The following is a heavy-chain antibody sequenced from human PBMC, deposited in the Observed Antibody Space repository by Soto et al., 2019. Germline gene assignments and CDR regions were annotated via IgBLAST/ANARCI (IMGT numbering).Heavy chain of an antibody. V-gene: IGHV3-48*01. CDR2: ISSSSSTI. Sequence: GGSLRLSCAASGFTFSSYSMNWVRQAPGKGLEWVSYISSSSSTIYYADSVKGRFTISRDNAKNSLYLQMNSLRAEDTAVYYCARDRLGLGDYSPGYYYMDVWGKGTTVTVSS. CDR3: ARDRLGLGDYSPGYYYMDV. CDR1: GFTFSSYS. D-gene: IGHD4-17*01. J-gene: IGHJ6*03.